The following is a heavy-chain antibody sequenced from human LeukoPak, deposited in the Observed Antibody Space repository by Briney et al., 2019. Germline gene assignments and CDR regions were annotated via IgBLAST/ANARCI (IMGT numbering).Heavy chain of an antibody. CDR3: ARGPNRYSSGWYYFDY. J-gene: IGHJ4*02. D-gene: IGHD6-19*01. CDR2: IYYSGST. CDR1: GGSMSTYY. Sequence: SETLSLTCTVSGGSMSTYYWSWIRQPPGKGLEWIGYIYYSGSTNYNPSLKSRVTISVDTSKNESSLKLSSVTAADTAVYFCARGPNRYSSGWYYFDYWGQGTLVTVSS. V-gene: IGHV4-59*01.